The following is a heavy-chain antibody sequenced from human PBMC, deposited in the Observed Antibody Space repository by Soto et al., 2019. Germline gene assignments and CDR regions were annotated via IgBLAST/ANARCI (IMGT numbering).Heavy chain of an antibody. Sequence: GASVNVSCKASGYTFTSYGISWVRHAPGKGLEWMGGCNAYDGKTNYAQKFQGRVTMTEDTSTDTAYMELSSLRSEETAVYYCATDLLLRSVTTAWGQGTLVTVSS. V-gene: IGHV1-18*01. CDR1: GYTFTSYG. D-gene: IGHD4-17*01. CDR3: ATDLLLRSVTTA. CDR2: CNAYDGKT. J-gene: IGHJ5*02.